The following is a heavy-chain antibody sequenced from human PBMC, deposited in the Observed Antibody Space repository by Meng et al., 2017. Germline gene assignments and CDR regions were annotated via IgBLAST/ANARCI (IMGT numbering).Heavy chain of an antibody. CDR3: ARGRSTVATRVAWFDP. D-gene: IGHD5-12*01. J-gene: IGHJ5*02. Sequence: QVQLQQWGAGLLKPSDALSRTWAVYGGAFSGYYRSCIRQPPGKGLEWIGEINHSRSTNYNPSLNARSTISVDTSKNQFSLKLSSVSAADTAVYYCARGRSTVATRVAWFDPWGQGTLVTVSS. CDR2: INHSRST. V-gene: IGHV4-34*01. CDR1: GGAFSGYY.